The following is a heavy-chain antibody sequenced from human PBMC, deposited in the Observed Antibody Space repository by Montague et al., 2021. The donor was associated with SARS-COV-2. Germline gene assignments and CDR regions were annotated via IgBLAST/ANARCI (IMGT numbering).Heavy chain of an antibody. CDR2: INHSGST. D-gene: IGHD6-6*01. V-gene: IGHV4-34*01. CDR3: ARTPTRPLSLDS. CDR1: GGSFSDYY. J-gene: IGHJ4*02. Sequence: SETLSLTCAVYGGSFSDYYWSWIRQPPGKGLEWIGEINHSGSTNXSPSLRSRVTMSVDTSKNQFSLNLNSVTAADTAIYYCARTPTRPLSLDSWGQGTLVTVSS.